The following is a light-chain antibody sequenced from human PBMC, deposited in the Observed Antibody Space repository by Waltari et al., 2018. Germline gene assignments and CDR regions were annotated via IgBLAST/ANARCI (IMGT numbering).Light chain of an antibody. Sequence: DIVLTQSPGTLSLSPGESASLFCRASQSVGKYLAWYQQKPGQAPRLVMYDASTRATGIPDRFSGSGSGTDFSLTISRLEPEDFAVYYCQKYVNLPATFGKGTRVEIK. J-gene: IGKJ1*01. CDR3: QKYVNLPAT. CDR2: DAS. CDR1: QSVGKY. V-gene: IGKV3-20*01.